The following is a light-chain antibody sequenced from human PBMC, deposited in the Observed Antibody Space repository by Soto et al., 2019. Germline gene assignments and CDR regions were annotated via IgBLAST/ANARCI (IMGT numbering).Light chain of an antibody. CDR2: DAS. Sequence: DIQMSQSPSTLSASVGDRVTITCRASQIISTRLAWFQQKPGKAPKLLIYDASSLEGGIPSRFSVSGSGTEFTLSISSLQPDDFATYYCQQYNSYSRTFGQGTKVDIK. J-gene: IGKJ1*01. V-gene: IGKV1-5*01. CDR1: QIISTR. CDR3: QQYNSYSRT.